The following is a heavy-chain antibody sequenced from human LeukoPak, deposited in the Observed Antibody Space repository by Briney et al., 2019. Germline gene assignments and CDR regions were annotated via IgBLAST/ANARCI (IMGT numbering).Heavy chain of an antibody. J-gene: IGHJ4*02. CDR3: ARVESGSCSNTRCRNIDY. CDR1: GFTFSSYW. D-gene: IGHD2-2*01. V-gene: IGHV3-74*01. CDR2: INIDGTDT. Sequence: PGGCLRLSCAASGFTFSSYWMHWVRQAPGKGLVWVSRINIDGTDTSYADSVKGRFTISRDNAKNTLYLQMSSLRAEDTAVYYCARVESGSCSNTRCRNIDYWGQGTLVTVSS.